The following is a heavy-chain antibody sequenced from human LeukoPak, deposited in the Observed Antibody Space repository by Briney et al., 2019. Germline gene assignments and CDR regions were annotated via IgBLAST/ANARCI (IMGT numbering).Heavy chain of an antibody. V-gene: IGHV4-4*02. D-gene: IGHD5-24*01. CDR3: ARGSNSDPFDY. CDR2: INHSGST. Sequence: PSETLSLTCAVSGGSISSSNWWSWVRQPPGKGLEWIGEINHSGSTNYNPSLKSRVTISVDTSKNQFSLKLSSVTAADTAVYYCARGSNSDPFDYWGQGTLVTVSS. CDR1: GGSISSSNW. J-gene: IGHJ4*02.